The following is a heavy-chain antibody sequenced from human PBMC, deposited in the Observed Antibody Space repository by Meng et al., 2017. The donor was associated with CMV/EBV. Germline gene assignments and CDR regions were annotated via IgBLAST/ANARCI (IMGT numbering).Heavy chain of an antibody. CDR1: GFTFSSYG. CDR2: IRYDGSNK. Sequence: GGSLRLSCAASGFTFSSYGMHWVRQAPGKGLEWVAFIRYDGSNKYYADSVQGRFTISRDNAKNSLYLQMNSLRVEDTAVYYCARDGKKTLGLYMVRGVIGYYGMDVWGQGTTVTVSS. V-gene: IGHV3-30*02. CDR3: ARDGKKTLGLYMVRGVIGYYGMDV. J-gene: IGHJ6*02. D-gene: IGHD3-10*01.